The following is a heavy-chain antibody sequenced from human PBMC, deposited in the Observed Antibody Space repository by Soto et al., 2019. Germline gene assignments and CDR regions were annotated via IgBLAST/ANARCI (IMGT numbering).Heavy chain of an antibody. D-gene: IGHD3-22*01. J-gene: IGHJ3*01. CDR3: AARPLLPGAP. Sequence: EVQLVESGGGLIQPGGSLRLSCAASGFTFSSNDRNWVRQAPGKGLEWVSLIYSSGSTSYADSVKGRFTISRDNSKNTLYLPMSSLRAEDTAVYYCAARPLLPGAPWGQGTMVTVSS. CDR2: IYSSGST. CDR1: GFTFSSND. V-gene: IGHV3-53*01.